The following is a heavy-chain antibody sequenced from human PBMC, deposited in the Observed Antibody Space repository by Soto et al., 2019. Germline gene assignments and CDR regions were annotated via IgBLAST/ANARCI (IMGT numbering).Heavy chain of an antibody. J-gene: IGHJ4*02. D-gene: IGHD2-21*01. CDR3: AVVRGVRYFDY. CDR1: GGSISSSSYY. Sequence: LTCTVSGGSISSSSYYWGWIRQPPGKGLEWIGSIYYSGSTYYNPSLKSRVTISVDTSKNQFSLKLSSVTAADTAVYYCAVVRGVRYFDYWAQGTLVTVPS. V-gene: IGHV4-39*01. CDR2: IYYSGST.